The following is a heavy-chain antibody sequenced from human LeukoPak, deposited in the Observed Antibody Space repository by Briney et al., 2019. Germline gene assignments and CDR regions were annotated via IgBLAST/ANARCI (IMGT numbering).Heavy chain of an antibody. CDR1: GASISSHY. D-gene: IGHD2-15*01. CDR3: AAIKRGYDDLHFHY. V-gene: IGHV4-59*11. Sequence: SETLSLTFTVTGASISSHYCGWLRQPPGEGLWWIGNTWYFGSTSYNPSLSNRVTISEDTSKNQISLKLSSVTAADTAIYYCAAIKRGYDDLHFHYWGQGRLVTVS. J-gene: IGHJ4*02. CDR2: TWYFGST.